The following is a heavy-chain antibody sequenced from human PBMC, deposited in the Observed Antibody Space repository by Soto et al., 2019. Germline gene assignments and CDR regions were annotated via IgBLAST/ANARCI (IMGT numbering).Heavy chain of an antibody. D-gene: IGHD3-3*01. J-gene: IGHJ5*02. Sequence: ASLKVSCKASGYTFTSYDINWVRQATGQGLEWMGWMNPNSGNTGYAQKFQGRVTMTRNTSISTAYMELSSLRSEDTAVYYCARGKLNYDSWGDNWFDPWGQGTLVTVSS. CDR2: MNPNSGNT. V-gene: IGHV1-8*01. CDR1: GYTFTSYD. CDR3: ARGKLNYDSWGDNWFDP.